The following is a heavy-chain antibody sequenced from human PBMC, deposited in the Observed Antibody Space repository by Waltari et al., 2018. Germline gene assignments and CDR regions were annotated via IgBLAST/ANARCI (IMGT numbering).Heavy chain of an antibody. CDR1: GFTFNNFW. V-gene: IGHV3-74*01. D-gene: IGHD1-7*01. CDR3: ARGPYISSTGTQYH. J-gene: IGHJ5*02. CDR2: INYDGSNA. Sequence: EVRLVESGGGLVQPGGSLRLSCVASGFTFNNFWMHWVRQAPGKGLVWVSRINYDGSNATYAETVKGRFTMSRDNAKNTLYLQMSNVRVDDSAVYYCARGPYISSTGTQYHWGQGALVTVSS.